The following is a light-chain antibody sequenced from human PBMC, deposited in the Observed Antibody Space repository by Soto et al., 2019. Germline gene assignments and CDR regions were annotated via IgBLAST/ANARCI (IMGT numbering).Light chain of an antibody. CDR1: SGSIASNY. Sequence: NFMLTQPHSVSESPGKTVTISCTGSSGSIASNYVQWYQQRPGSAPTTVIYEDNQRPSGVPDRFSGSIDRSSNSASLTISGLKPEDEADYYCQSYDNFNQGVVFGGGTKLTVL. J-gene: IGLJ3*02. CDR2: EDN. V-gene: IGLV6-57*02. CDR3: QSYDNFNQGVV.